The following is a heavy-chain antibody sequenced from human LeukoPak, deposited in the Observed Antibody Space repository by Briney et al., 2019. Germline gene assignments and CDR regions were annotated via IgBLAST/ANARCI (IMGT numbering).Heavy chain of an antibody. CDR1: GYTLTELS. CDR2: FDPEDGET. D-gene: IGHD2-21*02. Sequence: ASVKVSCKVSGYTLTELSMHWVRQAPGKGLEWMGGFDPEDGETIYAQKFQGRVTMTEDTSTDTAYMGLSSLRSEDTAVYYCATAFYCGGDCYHDYWGQGTLVTVSS. V-gene: IGHV1-24*01. CDR3: ATAFYCGGDCYHDY. J-gene: IGHJ4*02.